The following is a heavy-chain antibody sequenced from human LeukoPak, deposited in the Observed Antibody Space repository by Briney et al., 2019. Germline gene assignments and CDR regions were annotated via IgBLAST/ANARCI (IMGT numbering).Heavy chain of an antibody. D-gene: IGHD3-9*01. CDR2: ITGSSTTI. CDR3: ARGGSINYDILTGPGLD. J-gene: IGHJ4*02. Sequence: HPGGSLRLSCAASGFTFSSYSMNWVRQAPGKGLEWVSYITGSSTTIYYADSVKGRFTISRDNAKNSLYLQMNSLRAEDTAVYYCARGGSINYDILTGPGLDWGQGTLVTVSS. CDR1: GFTFSSYS. V-gene: IGHV3-48*04.